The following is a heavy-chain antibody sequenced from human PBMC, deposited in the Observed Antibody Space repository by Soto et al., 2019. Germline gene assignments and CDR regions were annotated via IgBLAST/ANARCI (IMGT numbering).Heavy chain of an antibody. CDR2: IIPILCIA. V-gene: IGHV1-69*04. J-gene: IGHJ4*02. D-gene: IGHD5-12*01. CDR1: GGTFSSYT. CDR3: ARDQGEYSGYVFDY. Sequence: GASVKVSCKASGGTFSSYTISWVRQAPGQCLEWMGSIIPILCIANYVQKFQVRVTITAYKSTSTAYMELSSLRSEDTAVYYCARDQGEYSGYVFDYWGQGTLVTSPQ.